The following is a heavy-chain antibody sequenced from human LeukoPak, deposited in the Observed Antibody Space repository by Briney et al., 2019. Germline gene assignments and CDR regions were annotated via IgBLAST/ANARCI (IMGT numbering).Heavy chain of an antibody. Sequence: SETLSLTCTVSGGSISSGTYYWGWIRQPPGKGLEWIGEINHGGSTNYNPSLKSRVTISVDTSKNQFSLKLSSVTAADTAVYYCARGPRLWFGEFYYYYGMDVWGQGTTVTVSS. CDR3: ARGPRLWFGEFYYYYGMDV. CDR2: INHGGST. V-gene: IGHV4-39*07. D-gene: IGHD3-10*01. J-gene: IGHJ6*02. CDR1: GGSISSGTYY.